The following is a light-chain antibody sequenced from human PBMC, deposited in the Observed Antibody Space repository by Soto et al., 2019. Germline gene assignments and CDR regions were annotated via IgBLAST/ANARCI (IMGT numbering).Light chain of an antibody. Sequence: EIVMTQSPAPLFVSPGERATLSCRASQSVSSHLAWYQQKPGQAPRLLIYAASTRATGIPATFSGSGSGTDFTLTISSLQSEDYAVYSCQQHHDWPLTFGGGTKVEI. V-gene: IGKV3-15*01. CDR1: QSVSSH. CDR3: QQHHDWPLT. J-gene: IGKJ4*01. CDR2: AAS.